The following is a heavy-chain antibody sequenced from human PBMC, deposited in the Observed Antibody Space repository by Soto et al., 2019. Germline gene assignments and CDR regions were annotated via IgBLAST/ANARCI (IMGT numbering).Heavy chain of an antibody. J-gene: IGHJ6*02. D-gene: IGHD6-6*01. V-gene: IGHV4-30-2*01. CDR2: IYDSGST. Sequence: WIWIRQPPGTALEWIGNIYDSGSTSHNPSLKSRVTISVDTSKNQFSLRLTSVTAADTAVYFCARGSSSYYDYGMDVWGQGTTVTVSS. CDR3: ARGSSSYYDYGMDV.